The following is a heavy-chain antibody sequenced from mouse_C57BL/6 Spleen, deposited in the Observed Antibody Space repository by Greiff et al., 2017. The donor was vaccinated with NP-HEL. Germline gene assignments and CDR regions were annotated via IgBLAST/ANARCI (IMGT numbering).Heavy chain of an antibody. V-gene: IGHV1-81*01. J-gene: IGHJ4*01. CDR3: ARYYGSSYDYAMDY. D-gene: IGHD1-1*01. Sequence: VQLQQSGAELARPGASVKLSCKASGYTFTSYGISWVKQRPGQGLEWIGEIYPRSGNTYYNEKFKGKATLTADKSSSTAYMELRSLTSEDSAVYFCARYYGSSYDYAMDYWGQGTSVTVSS. CDR2: IYPRSGNT. CDR1: GYTFTSYG.